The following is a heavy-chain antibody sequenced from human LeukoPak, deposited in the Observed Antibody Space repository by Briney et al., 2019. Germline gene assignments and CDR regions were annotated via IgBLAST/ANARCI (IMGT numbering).Heavy chain of an antibody. CDR3: ARDRQTKGFDY. Sequence: GASVTVSCKASGYTFTSYGISWVRPAPGQGLEWMGWISAYNGDTNYAQKLQGRVTMTTDTSTSTAYMELRSLRSDDTAVYYCARDRQTKGFDYWGQGTLVTVSS. CDR2: ISAYNGDT. D-gene: IGHD2-8*01. V-gene: IGHV1-18*01. J-gene: IGHJ4*02. CDR1: GYTFTSYG.